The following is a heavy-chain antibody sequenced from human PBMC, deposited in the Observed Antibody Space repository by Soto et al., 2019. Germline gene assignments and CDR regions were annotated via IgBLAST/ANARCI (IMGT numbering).Heavy chain of an antibody. Sequence: QITLKESGPPLVKPTQTLTLTCTFSGFSFSTRGVGVGWIRQPPGKALEWLALIYWDDAKRYSPSLKSRLTITKDTSTNQVVLTMTHMDPVDTATYYCAHRPGSDPFDIWGQGTMVTVSS. CDR3: AHRPGSDPFDI. D-gene: IGHD3-10*01. CDR1: GFSFSTRGVG. J-gene: IGHJ3*02. V-gene: IGHV2-5*02. CDR2: IYWDDAK.